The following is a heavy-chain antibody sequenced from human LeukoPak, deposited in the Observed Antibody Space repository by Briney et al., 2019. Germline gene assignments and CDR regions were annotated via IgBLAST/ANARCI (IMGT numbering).Heavy chain of an antibody. CDR2: IYYSGST. V-gene: IGHV4-30-4*01. Sequence: SETLSLTCTVSGGSISSGDYYWSWIRQPPGKGLEWIGYIYYSGSTYYNPSLKSRVTISVDTSKNQFSLKLSSVTAADTAVYYCARDYYDSSGYYDYWGQGTLVTVPS. CDR3: ARDYYDSSGYYDY. J-gene: IGHJ4*02. CDR1: GGSISSGDYY. D-gene: IGHD3-22*01.